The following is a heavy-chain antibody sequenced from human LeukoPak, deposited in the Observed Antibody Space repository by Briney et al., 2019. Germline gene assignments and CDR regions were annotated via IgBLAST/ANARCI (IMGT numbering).Heavy chain of an antibody. CDR3: ARRVANSNYYYGMDV. Sequence: SETLSLTCTVSGGSISSYYWSWIRQPPGKGLEWIGYIYYSGSTNYNPSLKSRVTISVDTSKNQFSLKLSSVTAADTAVYYCARRVANSNYYYGMDVWGQGTTVTVSS. V-gene: IGHV4-59*08. CDR1: GGSISSYY. D-gene: IGHD3-10*01. CDR2: IYYSGST. J-gene: IGHJ6*02.